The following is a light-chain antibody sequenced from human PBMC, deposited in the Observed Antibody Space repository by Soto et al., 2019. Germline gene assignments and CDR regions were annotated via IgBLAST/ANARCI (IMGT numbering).Light chain of an antibody. J-gene: IGKJ1*01. CDR2: KAS. CDR3: QQYNSYGT. CDR1: QSISSW. Sequence: DIQMTQSPSTLSASVGDRVTITCRASQSISSWLARYQQKPGKAPKLLIYKASSLESGVPSRFSGSGSGTEFTLTISSLQPDDFATYYCQQYNSYGTFGQGTKVDIK. V-gene: IGKV1-5*03.